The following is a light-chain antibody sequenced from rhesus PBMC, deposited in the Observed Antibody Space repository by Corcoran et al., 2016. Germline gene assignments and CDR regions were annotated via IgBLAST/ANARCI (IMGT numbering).Light chain of an antibody. J-gene: IGLJ1*01. CDR2: EVT. CDR3: ASYATIAPYM. Sequence: QAAPTQSPSVSGSPGQSVTISCTGTGSDIGIYDRVSWYQQYPGKAPKLLIHEVTRRPSGVSDRFSGSKSGNPASLTISGLQAEDEADYYCASYATIAPYMFGTGTRLTVL. V-gene: IGLV2-13*03. CDR1: GSDIGIYDR.